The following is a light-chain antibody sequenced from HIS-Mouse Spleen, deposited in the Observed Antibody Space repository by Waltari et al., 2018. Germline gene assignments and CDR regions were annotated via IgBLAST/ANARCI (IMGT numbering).Light chain of an antibody. J-gene: IGLJ1*01. CDR2: EVS. CDR1: SRDFGGSNY. V-gene: IGLV2-14*01. Sequence: QSALTQPASVSGSPGQSITISCPGTSRDFGGSNYFSWYQQHPGKAPKLMIYEVSNRPSGVSNRFSGSKSGNTASLTISGLQAEDEADYYCSSYTSSSTPPYVFGTGTKVTVL. CDR3: SSYTSSSTPPYV.